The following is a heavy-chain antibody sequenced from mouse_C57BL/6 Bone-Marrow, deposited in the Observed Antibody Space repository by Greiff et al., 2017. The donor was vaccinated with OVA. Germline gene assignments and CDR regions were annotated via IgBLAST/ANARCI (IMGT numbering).Heavy chain of an antibody. J-gene: IGHJ2*01. D-gene: IGHD1-1*01. CDR1: GFTFSSYA. CDR2: ISDGGSYT. CDR3: ARASLITTVAHDY. V-gene: IGHV5-4*03. Sequence: DVKLVESGGGLVKPGGSLKLSCAASGFTFSSYAMSWVRQTPEKRLEWVATISDGGSYTYYPDNVKGRFTISRDNAKNNLYLQMSHLKSEDTAMYYCARASLITTVAHDYWGQGTTLTVSS.